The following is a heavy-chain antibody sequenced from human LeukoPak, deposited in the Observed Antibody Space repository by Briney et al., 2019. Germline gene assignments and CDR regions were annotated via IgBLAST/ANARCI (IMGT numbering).Heavy chain of an antibody. CDR2: ISFDGSDQ. V-gene: IGHV3-30*04. D-gene: IGHD6-25*01. J-gene: IGHJ4*02. CDR1: PKSA. Sequence: PGGSLRLSCEGAPKSAMSWVRQAPVKGLEWVTVISFDGSDQHYADSVKGRFTISRDNSKNTLYLQMNSLRTEDTAVYYCARDRVLAAELDNWGQGTLVTVSS. CDR3: ARDRVLAAELDN.